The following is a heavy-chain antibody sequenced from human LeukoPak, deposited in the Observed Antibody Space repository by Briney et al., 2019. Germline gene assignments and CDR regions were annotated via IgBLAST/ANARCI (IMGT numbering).Heavy chain of an antibody. CDR3: ARDVVAAPGTWDY. CDR2: IYTSGST. D-gene: IGHD6-13*01. J-gene: IGHJ4*02. V-gene: IGHV4-4*07. CDR1: GDSISNFY. Sequence: ETLSLTCTVSGDSISNFYWSWIRQPAGKGLEWIGRIYTSGSTNYNPSLKSRVTMSVDTSKNQFSLKLSSVTAADTAVYYCARDVVAAPGTWDYWGQGTLVTVSS.